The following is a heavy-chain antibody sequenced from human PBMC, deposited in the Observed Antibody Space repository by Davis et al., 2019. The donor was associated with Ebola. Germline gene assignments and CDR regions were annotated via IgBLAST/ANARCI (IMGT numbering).Heavy chain of an antibody. Sequence: SETLSLTCTVSGGSINNYYWNWIRQPPPGKGLEGTGNIYYSGSTNYNPSLKRRVTISIDTSKNQFSLKLSSVTAADTAVYYCARGEGFYASGSYSPYYYYGMDVWGQGTTVTVSS. D-gene: IGHD3-10*01. CDR1: GGSINNYY. J-gene: IGHJ6*02. V-gene: IGHV4-59*01. CDR2: IYYSGST. CDR3: ARGEGFYASGSYSPYYYYGMDV.